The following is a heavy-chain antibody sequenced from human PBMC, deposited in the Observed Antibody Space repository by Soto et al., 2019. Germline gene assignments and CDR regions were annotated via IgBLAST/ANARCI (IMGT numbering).Heavy chain of an antibody. D-gene: IGHD3-10*01. CDR2: TYYRSKWYN. CDR3: ARDHYFVSGNYSTPARMDF. CDR1: GDSVSSNSAA. V-gene: IGHV6-1*01. J-gene: IGHJ6*02. Sequence: SQTLSLTCAISGDSVSSNSAAWNWIRQSPSRGLEWLGRTYYRSKWYNDYAVSVKSRITINPDTSKNQFSLQLNSVTPEDTAVYYCARDHYFVSGNYSTPARMDFWGQGSTVTVSS.